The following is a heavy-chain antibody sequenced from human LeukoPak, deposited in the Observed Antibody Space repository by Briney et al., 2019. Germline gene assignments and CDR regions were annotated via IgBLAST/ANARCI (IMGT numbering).Heavy chain of an antibody. CDR1: GFTFSSYA. V-gene: IGHV3-23*01. J-gene: IGHJ6*02. CDR3: AKDNYYDSSGRTNYYYYGMDV. D-gene: IGHD3-22*01. CDR2: ISNNGGYT. Sequence: GGSLRLSCAASGFTFSSYAMSWVRQAPGKGLEWVSAISNNGGYTYYADSVQGRFTISRDNSKSTLCLQMNSLRAEDTAVYYCAKDNYYDSSGRTNYYYYGMDVWGQGTTVTVSS.